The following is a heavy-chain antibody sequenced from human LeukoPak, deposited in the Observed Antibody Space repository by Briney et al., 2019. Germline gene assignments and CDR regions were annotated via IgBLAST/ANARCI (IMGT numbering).Heavy chain of an antibody. Sequence: GGSLRLSCVVSGFTFSSSAMSWVRQAPGKGLEWVSAISGSGGSTYYADSVKGRFTISRDNSKNTLYLQMNSLRAEDTAVYYCAKDLMGIFGVVIKNYYYYGMDVWGQGTTVTVSS. CDR1: GFTFSSSA. V-gene: IGHV3-23*01. D-gene: IGHD3-3*01. CDR3: AKDLMGIFGVVIKNYYYYGMDV. CDR2: ISGSGGST. J-gene: IGHJ6*02.